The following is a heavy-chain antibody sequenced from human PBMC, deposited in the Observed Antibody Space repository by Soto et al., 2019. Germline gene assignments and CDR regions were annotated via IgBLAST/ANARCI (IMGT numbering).Heavy chain of an antibody. CDR3: AKPWVPSITDRPPRFDY. Sequence: KISCKASGYNFGAYWIGWVRQMPGRGLEWRGIIFPGDSDTRYSPSFQGQVTISADKSISAVYLQMNNLRAEDTALYYCAKPWVPSITDRPPRFDYWGRGTLVTVSS. CDR1: GYNFGAYW. V-gene: IGHV5-51*01. CDR2: IFPGDSDT. D-gene: IGHD6-6*01. J-gene: IGHJ4*02.